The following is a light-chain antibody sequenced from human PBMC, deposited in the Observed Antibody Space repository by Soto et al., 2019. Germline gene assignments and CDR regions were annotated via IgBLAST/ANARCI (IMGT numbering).Light chain of an antibody. V-gene: IGLV2-14*01. CDR1: ISDFVLYNY. CDR2: GVN. J-gene: IGLJ1*01. Sequence: QSALTQPASVSGSPGQSITISCSGTISDFVLYNYVSWYQQHPGKAPKLMIYGVNNRPLGVSNRFSGSKSGNTASLTISGLQADDEADYYCSSYTTSSALQVFGTGTKVTVL. CDR3: SSYTTSSALQV.